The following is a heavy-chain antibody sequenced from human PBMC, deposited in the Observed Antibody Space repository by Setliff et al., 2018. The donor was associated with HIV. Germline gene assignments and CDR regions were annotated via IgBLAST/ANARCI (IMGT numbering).Heavy chain of an antibody. CDR1: GFTFSSYS. CDR2: ISSSSYI. V-gene: IGHV3-21*01. D-gene: IGHD6-13*01. CDR3: AKEKGQHDDAFDI. J-gene: IGHJ3*02. Sequence: LRLSCAASGFTFSSYSMNWVRQAPGRGLEWVSSISSSSYIYYADSVKGRFTISRDNAKNSLYLQMNSLRAEDTAVYYCAKEKGQHDDAFDIWGQGTMVTVSS.